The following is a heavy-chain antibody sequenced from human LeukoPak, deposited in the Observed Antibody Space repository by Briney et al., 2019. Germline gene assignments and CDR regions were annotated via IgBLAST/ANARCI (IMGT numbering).Heavy chain of an antibody. Sequence: SETLSLTCTVSGGSISSSSYYWGWIRQPPGEGLEWIGSIYYSGSTYYNPSLKSRVTISVDTSKNQFSLKLSSVTAADTAVYYCGVQLWLNFDYWGQGTLVTVSS. J-gene: IGHJ4*02. CDR1: GGSISSSSYY. CDR2: IYYSGST. D-gene: IGHD5-18*01. V-gene: IGHV4-39*01. CDR3: GVQLWLNFDY.